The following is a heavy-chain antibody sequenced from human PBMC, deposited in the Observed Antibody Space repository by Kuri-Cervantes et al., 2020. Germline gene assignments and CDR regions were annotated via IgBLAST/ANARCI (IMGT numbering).Heavy chain of an antibody. J-gene: IGHJ4*02. CDR3: ARVRGGGWTRDTEAFDY. Sequence: GESLKISCAASGFTFSSYDMHWVRQATGKGLEWVSAIGTAGDTYYPGSVKGRFTISRENAKNSLYLQMNSLRAEDTAVYYCARVRGGGWTRDTEAFDYWGQGTLVTVSS. D-gene: IGHD6-19*01. CDR2: IGTAGDT. V-gene: IGHV3-13*01. CDR1: GFTFSSYD.